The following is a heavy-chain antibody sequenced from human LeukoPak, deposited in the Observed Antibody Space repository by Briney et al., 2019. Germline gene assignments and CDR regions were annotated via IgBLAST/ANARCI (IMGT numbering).Heavy chain of an antibody. V-gene: IGHV3-48*01. CDR1: GFTFSSYS. CDR2: ISSSSSTI. Sequence: GGSLRLSCAASGFTFSSYSMNWVRQAPGKGLEWVSYISSSSSTIYYADSVKGRFTISRDNAKNSLYLQMNSLRAEDTAVYYCAREFWDSSSWYGEAFDIWGQGTMVTVSS. CDR3: AREFWDSSSWYGEAFDI. J-gene: IGHJ3*02. D-gene: IGHD6-13*01.